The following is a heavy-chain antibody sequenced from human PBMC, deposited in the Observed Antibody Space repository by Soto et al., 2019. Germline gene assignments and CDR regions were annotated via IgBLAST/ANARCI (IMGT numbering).Heavy chain of an antibody. V-gene: IGHV4-61*03. CDR3: ARAWGVKWELPGGVDS. D-gene: IGHD1-26*01. CDR1: GGSVSSANFY. Sequence: QVHLQESGPGTVKPSETLSLTCTVSGGSVSSANFYWSWIRQPPGKGLEWIGFVDSTGTTNYNPSFQSRLTLSIDTSKNHFSLTLTSLTPAETALYDCARAWGVKWELPGGVDSWGQGRLVTVSS. CDR2: VDSTGTT. J-gene: IGHJ4*02.